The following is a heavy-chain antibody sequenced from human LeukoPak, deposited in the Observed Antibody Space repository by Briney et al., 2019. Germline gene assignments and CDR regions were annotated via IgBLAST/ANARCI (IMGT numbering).Heavy chain of an antibody. Sequence: SGPALVKPTQTLTLTCTFSGFSLSTSGMCVSWIRQPPGKALEWLARIDWDDDKYYSTSLKTRLTISKDTSKNQVVLTMTNMDPVDTATYYCARIRDPAYSSSWYDDYWGQGTLVTVPS. V-gene: IGHV2-70*11. D-gene: IGHD6-13*01. CDR3: ARIRDPAYSSSWYDDY. CDR2: IDWDDDK. J-gene: IGHJ4*02. CDR1: GFSLSTSGMC.